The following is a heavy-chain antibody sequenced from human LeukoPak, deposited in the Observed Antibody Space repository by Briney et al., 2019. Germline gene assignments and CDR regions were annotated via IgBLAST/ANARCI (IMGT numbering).Heavy chain of an antibody. J-gene: IGHJ3*02. CDR2: IISSSDYI. CDR1: GFTFSSYN. CDR3: ARKQAARGDAFDI. V-gene: IGHV3-21*01. D-gene: IGHD6-25*01. Sequence: PGGSLRLSCAASGFTFSSYNMHWVRQAPGKGLEWVSSIISSSDYIYYADSVKGRFTISRDNAKNSLYLQMNSLRAEDTAVYYCARKQAARGDAFDIWGQGTMVTVSS.